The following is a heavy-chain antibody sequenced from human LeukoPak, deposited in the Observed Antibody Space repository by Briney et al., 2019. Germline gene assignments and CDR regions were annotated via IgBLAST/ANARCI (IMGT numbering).Heavy chain of an antibody. J-gene: IGHJ6*02. CDR3: AMPMVTRATRSYYYGMDV. Sequence: ASVKVSCKASGYTFTSYDINWVRQATGQGLEWMGWMNPNSGNTGYAQKFQGRVTMTRNTSISTAYMELSSLRSEDTAVYYCAMPMVTRATRSYYYGMDVWGQGTTVTVSS. CDR2: MNPNSGNT. CDR1: GYTFTSYD. D-gene: IGHD5-18*01. V-gene: IGHV1-8*01.